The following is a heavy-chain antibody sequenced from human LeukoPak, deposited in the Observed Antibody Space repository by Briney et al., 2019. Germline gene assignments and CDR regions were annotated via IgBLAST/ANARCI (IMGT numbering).Heavy chain of an antibody. J-gene: IGHJ4*02. Sequence: SETLSLTCAVYGGSFSGYYWSWIRQPPGKGLEWIGEINHSGSTNYNPSLKSRVTISVDTSKNQLSLKLSSVTAADTAVYYCARGDGYCSSTSCYKGAQFDYWGRGTLVTVSS. CDR1: GGSFSGYY. CDR2: INHSGST. D-gene: IGHD2-2*02. V-gene: IGHV4-34*01. CDR3: ARGDGYCSSTSCYKGAQFDY.